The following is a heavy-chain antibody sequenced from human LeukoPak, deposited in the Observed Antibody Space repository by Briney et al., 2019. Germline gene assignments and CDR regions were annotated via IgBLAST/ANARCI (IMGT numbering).Heavy chain of an antibody. CDR1: GFTFSSYA. J-gene: IGHJ5*02. D-gene: IGHD2-2*01. CDR2: ISASGGST. Sequence: PGGSLRLSCAASGFTFSSYAMSWVRQAPGKGLEWVSAISASGGSTYYADSVKGRFTISRDNSKNTLYLQMNSLRAEDTALYYCARELGCSSTSCYGPWGQGTLVTVSS. CDR3: ARELGCSSTSCYGP. V-gene: IGHV3-23*01.